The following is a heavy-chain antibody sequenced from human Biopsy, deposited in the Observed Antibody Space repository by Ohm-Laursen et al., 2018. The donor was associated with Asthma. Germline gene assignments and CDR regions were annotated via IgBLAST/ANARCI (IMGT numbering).Heavy chain of an antibody. Sequence: SETLSLTCAVSGGSISSGGYWPWIRQPPGKGLEWIGYISHSGSTYFNPPLNSPVTISLDRTKSQFSLKLISVTAADTALYYCARAQAAQYYYGMDVWGQGTTVIVSS. D-gene: IGHD6-6*01. CDR2: ISHSGST. CDR1: GGSISSGGY. CDR3: ARAQAAQYYYGMDV. V-gene: IGHV4-30-2*01. J-gene: IGHJ6*02.